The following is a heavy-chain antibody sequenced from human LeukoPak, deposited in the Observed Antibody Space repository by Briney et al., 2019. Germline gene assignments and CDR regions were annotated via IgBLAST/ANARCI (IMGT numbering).Heavy chain of an antibody. CDR1: GYTLTGYF. V-gene: IGHV1-2*02. CDR2: INPNSGGT. D-gene: IGHD5/OR15-5a*01. Sequence: ASVTVSCKASGYTLTGYFMHWVRQDPGQGLEWMGWINPNSGGTNYAQKFQGRVTMTGDTSISTAYMELSRLRSDDTAGDYCAIESSVYVGYWGQGTLVTVSS. CDR3: AIESSVYVGY. J-gene: IGHJ4*02.